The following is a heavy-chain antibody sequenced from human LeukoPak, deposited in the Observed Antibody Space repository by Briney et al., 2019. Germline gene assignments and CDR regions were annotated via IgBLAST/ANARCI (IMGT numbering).Heavy chain of an antibody. Sequence: ETLSLTCTVSGGSISSGGYYWSWVRQAPGKGLEWVSAISGSGGSTYYADSVKGRFTISRDNSKNTLYLQMNSLRAEDTAVYYCAKYEGAPGDYWGQGTLVTVSS. J-gene: IGHJ4*02. CDR1: GGSISSGGYY. CDR3: AKYEGAPGDY. CDR2: ISGSGGST. D-gene: IGHD3-16*01. V-gene: IGHV3-23*01.